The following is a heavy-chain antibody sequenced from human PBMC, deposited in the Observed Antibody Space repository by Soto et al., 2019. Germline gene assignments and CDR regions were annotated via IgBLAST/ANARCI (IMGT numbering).Heavy chain of an antibody. CDR3: ARGSSSWYVSFDY. Sequence: PGGSLRLSCAASGFTFSSNWMHWVRQAPGKRLVWVSRINSDGSITSYADSVKGQFTISRDNAKNTLYLQMNSLRAEDTAVYYCARGSSSWYVSFDYWGQGTLVTVSS. J-gene: IGHJ4*02. V-gene: IGHV3-74*01. D-gene: IGHD6-13*01. CDR2: INSDGSIT. CDR1: GFTFSSNW.